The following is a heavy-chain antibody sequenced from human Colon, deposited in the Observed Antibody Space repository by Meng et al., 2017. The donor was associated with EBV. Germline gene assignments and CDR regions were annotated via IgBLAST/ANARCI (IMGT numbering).Heavy chain of an antibody. CDR3: ARGNAYNAPSFDY. Sequence: QLXGXRPGXXEPSXTLSXXCAVSGASXRXNNWWSGVRQPPXKGLEWIGEXYHGGNTNYNPSLKSRVTISVDRSNDQFSLSLSSVTAADTAVYYCARGNAYNAPSFDYWGQGTLVTVSS. J-gene: IGHJ4*02. CDR2: XYHGGNT. V-gene: IGHV4-4*02. D-gene: IGHD5-24*01. CDR1: GASXRXNNW.